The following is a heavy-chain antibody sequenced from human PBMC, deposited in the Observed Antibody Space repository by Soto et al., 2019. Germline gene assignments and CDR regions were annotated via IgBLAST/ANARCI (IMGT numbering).Heavy chain of an antibody. CDR3: ARGPSSGCFDY. Sequence: GASVKVSCKASGYTFTSYTMHWLRQAPGQRLEWMGWINADNGNTYYSQKFQDRVTLTRDTSASTLYMELSSLTSEDTAVYYCARGPSSGCFDYWGQGTRVTVSS. D-gene: IGHD5-12*01. CDR1: GYTFTSYT. CDR2: INADNGNT. V-gene: IGHV1-3*01. J-gene: IGHJ4*02.